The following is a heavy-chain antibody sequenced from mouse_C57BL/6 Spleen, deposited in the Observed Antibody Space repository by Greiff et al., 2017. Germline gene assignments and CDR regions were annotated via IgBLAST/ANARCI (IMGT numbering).Heavy chain of an antibody. J-gene: IGHJ3*01. CDR1: GFTFSSYA. CDR3: TREDDPAWFAY. Sequence: EVKLVESGEGLVKPGGSLKLSCAASGFTFSSYAMSWVRQTPETRLEWVAYISSGGDYIYYADTVKGRFTISRDNARNTLYLQMSSLKSEDTAMYYCTREDDPAWFAYWGQGTLVTVSA. V-gene: IGHV5-9-1*02. CDR2: ISSGGDYI.